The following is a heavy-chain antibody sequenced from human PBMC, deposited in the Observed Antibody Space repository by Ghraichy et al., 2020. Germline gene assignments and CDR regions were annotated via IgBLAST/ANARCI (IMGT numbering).Heavy chain of an antibody. CDR1: GGSVSSGSYY. V-gene: IGHV4-61*01. D-gene: IGHD3-22*01. CDR2: IYYSGST. CDR3: ARDLEIYYDSSGYPVVNRHFDY. J-gene: IGHJ4*02. Sequence: SETLSLTCTVSGGSVSSGSYYWSWIRQPPGKGLEWIGYIYYSGSTNYNPSLKSRVTISVDTSKNQFSLKLSSVTAADTAVYYCARDLEIYYDSSGYPVVNRHFDYWGQGTLVTVSS.